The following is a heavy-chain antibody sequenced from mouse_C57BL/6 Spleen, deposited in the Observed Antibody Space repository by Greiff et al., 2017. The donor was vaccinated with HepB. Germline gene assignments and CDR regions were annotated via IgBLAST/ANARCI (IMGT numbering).Heavy chain of an antibody. Sequence: VQLQQSGAELVRPGASVKLSCTASGFNIKDDYMHWVKQRPEQGLEWIGWIDPENGDTEYASKFQGKATITADPSSNTAYLQLSSLTSEDTAVYYCTTDGSPPFAYWGQGTLVTVSA. V-gene: IGHV14-4*01. CDR1: GFNIKDDY. J-gene: IGHJ3*01. D-gene: IGHD1-1*01. CDR3: TTDGSPPFAY. CDR2: IDPENGDT.